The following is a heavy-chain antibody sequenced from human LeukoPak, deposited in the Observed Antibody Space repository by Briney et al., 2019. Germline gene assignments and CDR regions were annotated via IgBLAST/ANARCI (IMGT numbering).Heavy chain of an antibody. CDR1: GYSISSGYY. J-gene: IGHJ6*03. CDR3: ARVRGGSSAGSYYYHYMDV. D-gene: IGHD1-26*01. CDR2: IFTSGST. V-gene: IGHV4-4*07. Sequence: PSETLSLTCTVSGYSISSGYYWSWIRQPAGQGLEWIGRIFTSGSTNYNPSLKSRVTMSVDTSKNQFSLKLGSVTAADTAVYYCARVRGGSSAGSYYYHYMDVWGKGTTVTISS.